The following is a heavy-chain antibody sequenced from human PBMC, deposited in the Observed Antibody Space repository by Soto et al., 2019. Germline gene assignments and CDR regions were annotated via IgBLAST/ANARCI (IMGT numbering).Heavy chain of an antibody. V-gene: IGHV4-38-2*01. D-gene: IGHD2-2*01. Sequence: PSETLSLTCAVSGYSITNGYYWGWIRQPPGMGLEWIGSIYHSGSTSYNPSLRSRVTISVVTSKNEFSLKLRSVTAADTAMYYCAKVGDGGPVTPATGRFDSLGQGTQVTVSS. CDR1: GYSITNGYY. CDR2: IYHSGST. CDR3: AKVGDGGPVTPATGRFDS. J-gene: IGHJ4*02.